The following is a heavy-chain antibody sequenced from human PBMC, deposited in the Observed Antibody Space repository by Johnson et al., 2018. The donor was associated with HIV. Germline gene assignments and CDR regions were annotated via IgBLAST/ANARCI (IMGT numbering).Heavy chain of an antibody. V-gene: IGHV3-30*02. CDR3: ARYHYYDSRLNDAFDI. Sequence: QVQLVESGGGVVQPGGSLRLSCAASGFTFSSYGMHWVRQAPGKGLEWVAFIRYDGSNKYYADSVKGRFTISRDNAKNSLYLQMNSLRAEDTAVYYCARYHYYDSRLNDAFDIWGQGTMVTVSS. D-gene: IGHD3-22*01. CDR1: GFTFSSYG. CDR2: IRYDGSNK. J-gene: IGHJ3*02.